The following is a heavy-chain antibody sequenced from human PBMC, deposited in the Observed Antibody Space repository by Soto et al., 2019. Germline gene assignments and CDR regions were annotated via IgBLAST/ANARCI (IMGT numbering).Heavy chain of an antibody. D-gene: IGHD3-3*01. CDR3: AKASQRSRFLEWAARPSYYYYYMDV. CDR2: ISGSGGNT. CDR1: GFTFSSYA. J-gene: IGHJ6*03. Sequence: QPGGSLRLSCAASGFTFSSYAMSWVSQAPGKGLEWVSAISGSGGNTYYADSVKGRFTISRDNSKNTLYLQMNSLRAEDMAVYYCAKASQRSRFLEWAARPSYYYYYMDVWGKGTTVTVSS. V-gene: IGHV3-23*01.